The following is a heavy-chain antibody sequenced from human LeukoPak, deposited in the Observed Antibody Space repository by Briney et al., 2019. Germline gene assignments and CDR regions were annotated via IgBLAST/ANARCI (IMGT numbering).Heavy chain of an antibody. J-gene: IGHJ4*02. CDR1: GFIVSNNY. CDR3: ARDPEYSYGHFDY. CDR2: IYSGDRT. Sequence: GGSLRLSCAASGFIVSNNYMSWVRQAPGKGLEWVSDIYSGDRTSYADSVKGRFTISRDNFKNTLNLQMNSLRVEDTAVYYCARDPEYSYGHFDYWGQGTLVTVSS. D-gene: IGHD5-18*01. V-gene: IGHV3-66*01.